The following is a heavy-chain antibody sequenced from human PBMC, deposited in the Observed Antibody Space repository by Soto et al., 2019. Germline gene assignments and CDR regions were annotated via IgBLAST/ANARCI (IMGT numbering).Heavy chain of an antibody. CDR2: IYYSRST. V-gene: IGHV4-39*01. J-gene: IGHJ5*02. Sequence: QLQLQESGPGLVKHSETLSLTCTVSGGSISSSSYYWGWIRQPPGKGLEWIGSIYYSRSTYYNPSGKSLVTISEDTSQIQLSLKVSSVTAADTSVYYCARRRLISRGWDGDWFDPWGQGTLVTVSS. D-gene: IGHD6-19*01. CDR3: ARRRLISRGWDGDWFDP. CDR1: GGSISSSSYY.